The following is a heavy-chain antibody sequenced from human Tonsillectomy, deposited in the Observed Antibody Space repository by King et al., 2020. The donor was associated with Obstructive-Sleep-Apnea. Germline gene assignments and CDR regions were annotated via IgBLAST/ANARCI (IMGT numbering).Heavy chain of an antibody. CDR3: ARGSSLTLVVIMSAFDI. CDR1: GFTFRSYA. CDR2: ISYDENNK. J-gene: IGHJ3*02. Sequence: VQLVESGGGVVQPGRSLRLSCAASGFTFRSYAMHWVRQAPGKGLEGVAVISYDENNKYYADSVKGRFTVSRENSKSTLYLQMNSLRPEDTAVYYCARGSSLTLVVIMSAFDIWGQGTMVTVSS. D-gene: IGHD3-22*01. V-gene: IGHV3-30*04.